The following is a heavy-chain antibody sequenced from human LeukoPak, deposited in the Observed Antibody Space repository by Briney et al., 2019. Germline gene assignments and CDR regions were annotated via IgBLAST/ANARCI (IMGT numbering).Heavy chain of an antibody. D-gene: IGHD3-10*01. Sequence: GGSLRLSCAASGFTFSSYSMNWVRQAPGKGLEWVSSISSSSSYIYYADSVKGRFTISRDNAKNSLYLHMNSLTAGDTAMYYCARDWVAGVPFDAFDIWGQGTMVSVSS. CDR1: GFTFSSYS. CDR2: ISSSSSYI. J-gene: IGHJ3*02. CDR3: ARDWVAGVPFDAFDI. V-gene: IGHV3-21*06.